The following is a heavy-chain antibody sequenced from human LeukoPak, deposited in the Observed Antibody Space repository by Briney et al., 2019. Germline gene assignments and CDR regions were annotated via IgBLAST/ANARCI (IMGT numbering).Heavy chain of an antibody. Sequence: PGGSLRLSCAASGFTFDDYAMHWVRQAPGKGLEWVSGISWNSGSIGYADSVKGRFTISRDNAKNSLYLQMNSLRAEDTALYYCAKDMGYCSSTSCYVFDYWGQGTLVTVSS. CDR1: GFTFDDYA. V-gene: IGHV3-9*01. CDR2: ISWNSGSI. D-gene: IGHD2-2*01. J-gene: IGHJ4*02. CDR3: AKDMGYCSSTSCYVFDY.